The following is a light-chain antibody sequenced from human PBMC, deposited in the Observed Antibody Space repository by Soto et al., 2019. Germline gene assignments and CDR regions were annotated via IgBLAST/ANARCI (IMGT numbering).Light chain of an antibody. CDR1: QSIGSY. V-gene: IGKV3-11*01. CDR3: QHYNSYSEA. Sequence: EIVLTQPPATLSLSPGERATLSCRASQSIGSYLAWYQQKPGQAPRLLIFDSSNRATGIPVRFSGSGSGTEFTLTISSLQPDDFATYYCQHYNSYSEAFGQGTMVDIK. J-gene: IGKJ1*01. CDR2: DSS.